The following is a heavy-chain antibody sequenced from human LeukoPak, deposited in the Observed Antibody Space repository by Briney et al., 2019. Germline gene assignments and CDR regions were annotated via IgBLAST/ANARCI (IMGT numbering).Heavy chain of an antibody. CDR3: ARDGDSVAVAGYYYYYMDV. CDR1: GYTFTSYG. CDR2: ISAYNGNT. D-gene: IGHD6-19*01. V-gene: IGHV1-18*01. Sequence: ASVTVSCKASGYTFTSYGISWVRQAPGQGLEWMGWISAYNGNTNYAQKLQGRVTMTTDTSTSTAYMELRGLRSDDTAVYYCARDGDSVAVAGYYYYYMDVWGKGTTVTVSS. J-gene: IGHJ6*03.